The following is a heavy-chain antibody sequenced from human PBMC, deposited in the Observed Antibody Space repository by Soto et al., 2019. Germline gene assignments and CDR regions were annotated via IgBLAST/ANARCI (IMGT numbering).Heavy chain of an antibody. V-gene: IGHV3-30-3*01. Sequence: QVQLVESGGGVVQPGRSLRLSCAASGFSFSNFPMHWVRQAPGKGLEWVAVISYDGSNKYYADSVRGRFTISRDNCDNTVFLQINSLRGEDTAVYYCARDGPPPLGYFFDFWGQGTLVTVSS. CDR3: ARDGPPPLGYFFDF. D-gene: IGHD7-27*01. J-gene: IGHJ4*02. CDR1: GFSFSNFP. CDR2: ISYDGSNK.